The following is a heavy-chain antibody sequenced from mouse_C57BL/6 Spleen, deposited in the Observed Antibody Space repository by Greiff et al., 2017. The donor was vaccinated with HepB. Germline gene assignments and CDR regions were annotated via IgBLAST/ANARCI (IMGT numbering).Heavy chain of an antibody. CDR1: GFSLTSYG. CDR3: SRNLGGNYAMDY. Sequence: VHLVESGPGLVQPSQSLSITCTVSGFSLTSYGVHWVRQSPGKGLEWLGVIWSGGSTDYNAAFISRLSISKDNSKSQVFFKMNSLQADDTAIYYCSRNLGGNYAMDYWGQGTSVTVSS. J-gene: IGHJ4*01. V-gene: IGHV2-2*01. CDR2: IWSGGST.